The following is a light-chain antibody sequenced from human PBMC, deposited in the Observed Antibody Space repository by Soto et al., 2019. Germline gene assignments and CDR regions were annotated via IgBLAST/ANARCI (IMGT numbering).Light chain of an antibody. CDR2: EVT. Sequence: QSALTQPPSASGSPGQSVTISCTGTSSDVGGYNHVSWYQQHPGKAPKVVIYEVTKRPSGVPDRFSGSKSGNTASLTVSGLQAEDEADYHCSSYTTIKTVVFGGGTQLTVL. V-gene: IGLV2-8*01. CDR3: SSYTTIKTVV. J-gene: IGLJ2*01. CDR1: SSDVGGYNH.